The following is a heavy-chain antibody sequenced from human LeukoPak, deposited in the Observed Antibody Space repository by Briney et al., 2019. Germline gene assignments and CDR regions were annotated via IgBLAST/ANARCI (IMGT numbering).Heavy chain of an antibody. CDR3: ARGGPLGDTNRFDF. V-gene: IGHV3-30*03. D-gene: IGHD3-10*01. CDR2: ISYDGSNK. J-gene: IGHJ5*01. Sequence: GGSLRLSCAASGITFSSYGMHWVRQAPGKGLEWVAVISYDGSNKYYADSVKGRFTISRDNSKNTVYLQMNSLRPDDTAVYYCARGGPLGDTNRFDFWGQGTSVTVSS. CDR1: GITFSSYG.